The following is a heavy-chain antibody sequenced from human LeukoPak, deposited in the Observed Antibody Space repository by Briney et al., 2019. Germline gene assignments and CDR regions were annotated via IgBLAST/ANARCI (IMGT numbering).Heavy chain of an antibody. CDR1: GFTFSIYG. CDR2: ICSTGGDI. D-gene: IGHD3-10*01. Sequence: PGGTLRLSCAASGFTFSIYGMNWVRQAPGKGLEWVSSICSTGGDIYYAASVRGRFTISRDNDKNSLYLQLNRLRAEDTAVYFCATDDRDYYYYYMDVWGKGTTLTVSS. J-gene: IGHJ6*03. V-gene: IGHV3-21*01. CDR3: ATDDRDYYYYYMDV.